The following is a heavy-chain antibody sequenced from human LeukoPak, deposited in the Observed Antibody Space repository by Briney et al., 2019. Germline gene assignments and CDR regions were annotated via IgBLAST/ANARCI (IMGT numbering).Heavy chain of an antibody. Sequence: AETLSLTCAVYGGSFRGYYWSWIRQPPGKGLEWIGEINHSGSTNYNPSLKSRVTISLDTSMKKFSLKLSSVTAADTAVYYCASTERCSTACPLDYWGQGTLVTVSS. D-gene: IGHD2-2*01. V-gene: IGHV4-34*01. J-gene: IGHJ4*02. CDR1: GGSFRGYY. CDR2: INHSGST. CDR3: ASTERCSTACPLDY.